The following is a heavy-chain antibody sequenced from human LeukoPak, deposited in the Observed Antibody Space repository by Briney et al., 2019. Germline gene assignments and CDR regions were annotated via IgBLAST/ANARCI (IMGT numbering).Heavy chain of an antibody. D-gene: IGHD2-2*01. CDR3: ARDGNIVVVPAAMVVGVWFDP. Sequence: ASVKVSCKASGYTFTGYYMHWARQAPGQGLEWMGWINPNSGGTNYAQKFQGRVTMTRDTSISTAYMELSRLRSDDTAVYYCARDGNIVVVPAAMVVGVWFDPWGQGTLVTVSS. CDR2: INPNSGGT. CDR1: GYTFTGYY. V-gene: IGHV1-2*02. J-gene: IGHJ5*02.